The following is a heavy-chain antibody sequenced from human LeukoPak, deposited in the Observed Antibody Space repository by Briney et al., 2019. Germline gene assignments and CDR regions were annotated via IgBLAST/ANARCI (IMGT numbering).Heavy chain of an antibody. CDR3: ARGISGYGFGYYYYMDV. CDR1: GFTFSDYY. D-gene: IGHD5-12*01. CDR2: ISSGSTI. V-gene: IGHV3-11*01. Sequence: PGGSLRLSCAASGFTFSDYYMNWIRQAPGEGLEWVSYISSGSTISYADSVKGRFTISRDNAKNSLYLQMNSLRDEDTAAYYCARGISGYGFGYYYYMDVWGKGTTVTVSS. J-gene: IGHJ6*03.